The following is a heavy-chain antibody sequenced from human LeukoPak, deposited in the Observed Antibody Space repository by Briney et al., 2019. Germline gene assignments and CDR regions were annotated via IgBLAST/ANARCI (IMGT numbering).Heavy chain of an antibody. D-gene: IGHD5-12*01. CDR1: GFTFDDYS. CDR3: AKDRTYSAYAALDY. J-gene: IGHJ4*02. Sequence: GGSLRLSCVASGFTFDDYSMHWVRQAPGKGLEWVSGISWNSGSAGYADSVKGRFTISRDSAKNSLYLQMNSLRTEDTALYYCAKDRTYSAYAALDYWGQGTLVTVSS. CDR2: ISWNSGSA. V-gene: IGHV3-9*01.